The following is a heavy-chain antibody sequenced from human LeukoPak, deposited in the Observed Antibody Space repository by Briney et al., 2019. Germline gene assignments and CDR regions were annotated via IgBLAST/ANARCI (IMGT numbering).Heavy chain of an antibody. CDR2: ISGSGGST. CDR3: AKDKVRALWFGELYYFDY. Sequence: GGSLRLSCAASGFTFSSYAMSWVRPAPGKGLLWVSAISGSGGSTYYADSVKGRFTISRDNSKNTLYLQMNSLRAEDTAVYYCAKDKVRALWFGELYYFDYWGQGTLVTVSS. D-gene: IGHD3-10*01. V-gene: IGHV3-23*01. J-gene: IGHJ4*02. CDR1: GFTFSSYA.